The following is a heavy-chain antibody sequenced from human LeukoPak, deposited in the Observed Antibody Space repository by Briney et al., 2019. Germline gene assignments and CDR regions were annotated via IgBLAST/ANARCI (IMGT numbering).Heavy chain of an antibody. D-gene: IGHD2-2*01. CDR3: ARDCSSTRCQGPVFDN. CDR1: GYTFTSNY. J-gene: IGHJ4*02. V-gene: IGHV1-46*01. CDR2: IHPSGGNT. Sequence: ASVKVSCKASGYTFTSNYMHWVRQAPGQGLEWMGIIHPSGGNTNYAQTFQGRVAMTRDTSTSTVYMEVSSLRSEDTAIYYCARDCSSTRCQGPVFDNWGQGTLVTVSS.